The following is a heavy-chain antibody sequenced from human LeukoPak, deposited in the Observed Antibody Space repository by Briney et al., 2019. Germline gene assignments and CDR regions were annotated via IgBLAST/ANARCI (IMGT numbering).Heavy chain of an antibody. D-gene: IGHD5-12*01. Sequence: ASVKVSCKTSGYTFSDYSIHWVRQAPGQGLEWMGWTNPKSGDTKSAQKFQGRVTMTRDTSISTAYMELSRLRSDDTAVYYCAREGHSGYDQHWGQGTLVTVSS. CDR3: AREGHSGYDQH. CDR1: GYTFSDYS. V-gene: IGHV1-2*02. J-gene: IGHJ1*01. CDR2: TNPKSGDT.